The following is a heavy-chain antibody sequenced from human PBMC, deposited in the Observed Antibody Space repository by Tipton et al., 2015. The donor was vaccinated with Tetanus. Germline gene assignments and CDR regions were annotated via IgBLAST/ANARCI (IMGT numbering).Heavy chain of an antibody. CDR3: ARVPTNPLAVDRPTDY. Sequence: QLVQSGAEVKKPGASVKVSCKASGYTFNTFEISWVRQAPGQGLEWLGWISVYNGNTNYGQKVQGRVTLTTDTPTNTAYMELRSLRSDDTAVYYCARVPTNPLAVDRPTDYWGQGTLVTVSS. D-gene: IGHD6-19*01. CDR1: GYTFNTFE. V-gene: IGHV1-18*01. CDR2: ISVYNGNT. J-gene: IGHJ4*02.